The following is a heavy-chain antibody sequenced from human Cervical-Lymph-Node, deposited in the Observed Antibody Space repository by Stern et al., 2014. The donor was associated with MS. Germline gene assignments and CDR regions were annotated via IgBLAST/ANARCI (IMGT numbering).Heavy chain of an antibody. V-gene: IGHV4-4*07. D-gene: IGHD5-18*01. J-gene: IGHJ4*02. CDR2: VSNSGTT. CDR1: GASITHFY. Sequence: QLEQSGPGRVQPSETLSLTCSVSGASITHFYWSWIRQTPGKGLQWNRHVSNSGTTYYVSSLESRVTMSMDASKQQFSLSLTSVTAVDTAVYFCARGRHTAMVTSGRYFDLWGQGTLVTVSS. CDR3: ARGRHTAMVTSGRYFDL.